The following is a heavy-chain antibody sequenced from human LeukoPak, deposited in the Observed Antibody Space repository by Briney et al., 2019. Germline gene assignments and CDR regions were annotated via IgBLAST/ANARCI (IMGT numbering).Heavy chain of an antibody. CDR3: ASPLGYCSSTSCSDAFDI. D-gene: IGHD2-2*01. V-gene: IGHV4-38-2*01. J-gene: IGHJ3*02. CDR1: GYSISSGYY. CDR2: IYHSGST. Sequence: SETLSLTCAVSGYSISSGYYWGWIRQPPGKGLEWIGSIYHSGSTYYNPSLKSRVTISVDTSKNQFSLRLSSVTAADTAVYYCASPLGYCSSTSCSDAFDIWGQGTMVTASS.